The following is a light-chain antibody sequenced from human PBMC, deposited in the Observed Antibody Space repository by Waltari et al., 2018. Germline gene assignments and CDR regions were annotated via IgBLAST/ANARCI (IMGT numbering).Light chain of an antibody. CDR3: CSYAGSSTFVV. CDR1: SSDVGSYNL. J-gene: IGLJ2*01. V-gene: IGLV2-23*01. Sequence: QSALTQPASVSGSPGQSITISCTGTSSDVGSYNLVSWYQQHPGKAPKLMIYEGSKRPSGVSTRFSGSKSGNTASLTISGLQAEDEADYYCCSYAGSSTFVVFGGGTKLTVL. CDR2: EGS.